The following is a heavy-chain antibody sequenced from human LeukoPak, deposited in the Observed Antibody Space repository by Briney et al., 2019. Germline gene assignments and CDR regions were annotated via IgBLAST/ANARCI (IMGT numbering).Heavy chain of an antibody. CDR1: GGTFSSYA. CDR2: IIPIFGTA. J-gene: IGHJ4*02. D-gene: IGHD7-27*01. Sequence: ASVKVSCKASGGTFSSYAISWVRQAPGQGLEWMGGIIPIFGTANYAQKFQGRVTMTRDMSTSTVYMELSSLRSEDTAVYYCATWTELGFDYWGQGTLVTVSS. CDR3: ATWTELGFDY. V-gene: IGHV1-69*05.